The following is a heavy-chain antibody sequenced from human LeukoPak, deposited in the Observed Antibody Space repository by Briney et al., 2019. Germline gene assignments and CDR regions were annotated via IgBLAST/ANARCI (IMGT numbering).Heavy chain of an antibody. CDR3: ARGGDGYFDY. V-gene: IGHV4-59*01. Sequence: SETLSLACTVSGGSISGYFWSWIRQPPGKRLEWIGYISYSGSTNYNPSLKSRVTISVDTSKNQFSLKLSSVTAADTAVYYCARGGDGYFDYWGQGTLVTVSS. D-gene: IGHD5-24*01. J-gene: IGHJ4*02. CDR1: GGSISGYF. CDR2: ISYSGST.